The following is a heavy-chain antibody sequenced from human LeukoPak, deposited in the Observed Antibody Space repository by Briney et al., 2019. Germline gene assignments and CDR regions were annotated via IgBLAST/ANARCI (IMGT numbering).Heavy chain of an antibody. V-gene: IGHV1-69*13. CDR3: ARGYDYGDYAGDFDY. J-gene: IGHJ4*02. CDR2: IIPIFGTA. Sequence: GASVKVSCKASGGTFSSYAISWVRQAPGQGLEWMGGIIPIFGTANYAQKFQGRVTITADESTSTAYMELSSLRSEDTAVYYCARGYDYGDYAGDFDYWGQGTLVTVSS. D-gene: IGHD4-17*01. CDR1: GGTFSSYA.